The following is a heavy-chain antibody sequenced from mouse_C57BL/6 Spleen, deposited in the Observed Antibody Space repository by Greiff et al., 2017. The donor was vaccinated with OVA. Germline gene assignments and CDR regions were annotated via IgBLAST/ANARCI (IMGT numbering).Heavy chain of an antibody. D-gene: IGHD1-1*01. CDR1: GYAFSSSW. J-gene: IGHJ3*01. V-gene: IGHV1-82*01. CDR2: IYPGDGDT. CDR3: AREGDYGRRFAY. Sequence: QVQLQQSGPELVKPGASVKISCKASGYAFSSSWMNWVKQRPGKGLEWIGRIYPGDGDTNYNGKFKGKATLTADKSSSTAYMQLSSLTSEDSAVYFCAREGDYGRRFAYWGQGTLVTVSA.